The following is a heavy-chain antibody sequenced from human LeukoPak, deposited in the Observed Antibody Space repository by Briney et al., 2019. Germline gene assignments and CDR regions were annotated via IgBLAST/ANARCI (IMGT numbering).Heavy chain of an antibody. CDR2: IYYSGST. CDR3: ARQKGYFDY. CDR1: DGSISSYY. Sequence: KPSETLSLTCTVSDGSISSYYWSWIRQPPGKGLEWIGYIYYSGSTNYNPSLKSRVTISVDTSKNQFSLKLSSVTAADTAVYYCARQKGYFDYWGQGTLVTVSS. J-gene: IGHJ4*02. V-gene: IGHV4-59*01.